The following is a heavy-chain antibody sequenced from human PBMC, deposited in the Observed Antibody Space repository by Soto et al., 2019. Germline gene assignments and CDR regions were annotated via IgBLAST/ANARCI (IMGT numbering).Heavy chain of an antibody. V-gene: IGHV3-13*05. J-gene: IGHJ6*02. CDR3: ARAYSGRLPRRADYYYAMDV. CDR1: GFTLSAYD. Sequence: SGGSLRLSCAASGFTLSAYDMHWVRQAEGKGLEWVSALGAADDPYYLVSVKGRFTISRENAKNSLYLQMNNLRAGDTAVYYCARAYSGRLPRRADYYYAMDVWGQGTTVTVS. CDR2: LGAADDP. D-gene: IGHD2-15*01.